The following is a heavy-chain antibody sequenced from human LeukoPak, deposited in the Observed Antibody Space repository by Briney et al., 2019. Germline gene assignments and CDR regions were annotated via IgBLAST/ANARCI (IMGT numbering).Heavy chain of an antibody. Sequence: ASVKVSCKASGGTFSSYAISWVRQAPGQGLEWMGRIIPILGIANYAQKFQGRVTITADKSTSTAYMELSSLRSEDTAVYYCARDRRLRYFDWLSPFDYWGQGTLVTVSS. CDR1: GGTFSSYA. CDR2: IIPILGIA. D-gene: IGHD3-9*01. CDR3: ARDRRLRYFDWLSPFDY. V-gene: IGHV1-69*04. J-gene: IGHJ4*02.